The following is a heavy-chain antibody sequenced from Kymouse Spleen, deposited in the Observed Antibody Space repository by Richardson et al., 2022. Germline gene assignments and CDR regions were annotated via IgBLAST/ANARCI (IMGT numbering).Heavy chain of an antibody. CDR2: ISGSGGST. D-gene: IGHD6-13*01. Sequence: EVQLVESGGGLVQPGGSLRLSCAASGFTFSSYAMSWVRQAPGKGLEWVSAISGSGGSTYYADSVKGRFTISRDNSKNTLYLQMNSLRAEDTAVYYCAKGYSSSWYDRYGMDVWGQGTTVTVSS. CDR1: GFTFSSYA. V-gene: IGHV3-23*04. CDR3: AKGYSSSWYDRYGMDV. J-gene: IGHJ6*02.